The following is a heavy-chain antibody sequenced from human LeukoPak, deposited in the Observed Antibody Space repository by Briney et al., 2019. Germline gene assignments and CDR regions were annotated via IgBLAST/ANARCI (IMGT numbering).Heavy chain of an antibody. V-gene: IGHV1-69*04. CDR2: SIPILGIA. Sequence: ASVKVSCKASGGTVSSYAISWGRQAPGQGLEWMGSSIPILGIANYAQKFQSRVTITSEKSTSKAYMELSSLRSEATAVYYCARGGASSGYYGWWGQGTLVTVSS. J-gene: IGHJ4*02. CDR1: GGTVSSYA. CDR3: ARGGASSGYYGW. D-gene: IGHD3-22*01.